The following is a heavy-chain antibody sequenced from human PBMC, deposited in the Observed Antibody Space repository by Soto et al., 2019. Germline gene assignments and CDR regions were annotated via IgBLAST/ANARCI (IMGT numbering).Heavy chain of an antibody. CDR1: GYTFTSYG. Sequence: ASVKVSCKASGYTFTSYGISWVRQSPGQGLEWMGWISAYNGNTNYAQKLQGRVTMTTDTSTSTAYMELRSLRSDDTAVYYCARDFMITFGGVIVRYFDYWGQGTLVTVS. CDR2: ISAYNGNT. CDR3: ARDFMITFGGVIVRYFDY. V-gene: IGHV1-18*01. D-gene: IGHD3-16*02. J-gene: IGHJ4*02.